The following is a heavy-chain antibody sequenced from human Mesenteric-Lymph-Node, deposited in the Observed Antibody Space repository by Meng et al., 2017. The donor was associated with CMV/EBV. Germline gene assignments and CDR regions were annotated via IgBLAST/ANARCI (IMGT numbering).Heavy chain of an antibody. CDR1: GFTFSSYG. Sequence: GESLKISCAASGFTFSSYGIHWVRQAPGKGLEWMAFIRYDGSNKYYADSVKGRLTIPRDNSKNTLYLQMNSLRAEDTAVYYCAREHWSGYYYFDYWGQGTLVTVSS. CDR3: AREHWSGYYYFDY. CDR2: IRYDGSNK. D-gene: IGHD3-3*01. J-gene: IGHJ4*02. V-gene: IGHV3-30*02.